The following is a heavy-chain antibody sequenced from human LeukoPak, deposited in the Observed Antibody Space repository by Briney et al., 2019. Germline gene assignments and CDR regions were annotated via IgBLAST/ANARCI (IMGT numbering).Heavy chain of an antibody. CDR2: IYHSGSP. D-gene: IGHD2-2*01. Sequence: PSQTLSLTCTVSGGSISSGGYYWSWIRQPPGKGLEWIGYIYHSGSPYYNPSLKSRVTISVDRSKNQFSLKLSSVTAADTAVYYCARDGGRYCSSTSCLDYWGQGTLVTVSS. V-gene: IGHV4-30-2*01. J-gene: IGHJ4*02. CDR1: GGSISSGGYY. CDR3: ARDGGRYCSSTSCLDY.